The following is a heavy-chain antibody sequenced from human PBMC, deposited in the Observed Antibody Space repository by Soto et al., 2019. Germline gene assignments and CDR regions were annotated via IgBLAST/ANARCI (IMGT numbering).Heavy chain of an antibody. CDR1: GGSISSGGYY. J-gene: IGHJ4*02. CDR3: ARNRWLGEDLSPIDY. D-gene: IGHD3-10*01. CDR2: IYYSGST. Sequence: QVQLQESGPGLVKPSQTLSLTCTVSGGSISSGGYYWSWIRQHPGKGLEWIGYIYYSGSTYYNPSLKSRVTISVDTSKNQFSLKLSSVTAADTAVYYCARNRWLGEDLSPIDYWGQGTLVTVSS. V-gene: IGHV4-31*03.